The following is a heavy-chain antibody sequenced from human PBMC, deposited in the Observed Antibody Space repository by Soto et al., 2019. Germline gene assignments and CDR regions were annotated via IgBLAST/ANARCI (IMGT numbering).Heavy chain of an antibody. CDR2: INHLETT. D-gene: IGHD1-26*01. Sequence: QLQLHESGSGLVKPSQTLSLTCTVSGASITYGGYSWSWIRQTPGKGLEWIGYINHLETTFYNPSFESRLSLSIDGAKHQFFLNLNSMSAADRAVYFCARGGGSDSFDYWGQGSLVTVSS. CDR3: ARGGGSDSFDY. V-gene: IGHV4-30-2*01. J-gene: IGHJ4*02. CDR1: GASITYGGYS.